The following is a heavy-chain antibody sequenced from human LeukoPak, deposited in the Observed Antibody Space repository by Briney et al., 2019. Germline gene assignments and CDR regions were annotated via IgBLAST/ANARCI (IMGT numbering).Heavy chain of an antibody. CDR2: ISSSSSYI. J-gene: IGHJ4*02. CDR1: GFTFSSYS. Sequence: SGGSLRLSCAASGFTFSSYSMNWVRQAPGKGLEWVSSISSSSSYIYYADSVKGRFTISRDNSKNTLYLQMSSLRAEDTAVYYCATKGNPLGYWGQGTLVTVSS. V-gene: IGHV3-21*04. D-gene: IGHD1-14*01. CDR3: ATKGNPLGY.